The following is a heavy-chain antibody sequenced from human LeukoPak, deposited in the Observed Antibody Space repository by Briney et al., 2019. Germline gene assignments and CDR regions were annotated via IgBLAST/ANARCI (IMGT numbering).Heavy chain of an antibody. J-gene: IGHJ4*02. CDR3: AKAIARHGGNYNLFDY. D-gene: IGHD4-23*01. Sequence: GGSLRLSCAASGFTFDDYAMHWVRQAPGKGLEWVSGISWNSGSIGYADSVKGRFTISRDNAKNSLYLQMNSLRAEDTALYYCAKAIARHGGNYNLFDYWGQGTLVTVSS. CDR2: ISWNSGSI. V-gene: IGHV3-9*01. CDR1: GFTFDDYA.